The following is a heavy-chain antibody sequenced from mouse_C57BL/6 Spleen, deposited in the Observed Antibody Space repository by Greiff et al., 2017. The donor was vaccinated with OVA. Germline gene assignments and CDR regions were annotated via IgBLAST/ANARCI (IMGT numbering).Heavy chain of an antibody. CDR1: GFNIKDYY. CDR3: ARLRLLHAMDY. V-gene: IGHV14-2*01. D-gene: IGHD2-3*01. CDR2: IDPEDGEN. J-gene: IGHJ4*01. Sequence: VQLQQSGAELVKPGASVKLSCTASGFNIKDYYMHWVKQRTEQGLEWIGRIDPEDGENKYAPKFKGKATITADTSSNTAYLQRSSLTSEDTAVYYCARLRLLHAMDYWGQGTSVTVSS.